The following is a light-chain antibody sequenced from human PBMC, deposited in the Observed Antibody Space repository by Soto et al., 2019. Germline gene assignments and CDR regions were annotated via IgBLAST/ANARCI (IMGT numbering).Light chain of an antibody. Sequence: DVQLTQSPSSLSASVGDRVTITCRASESIKNFLNWYQQKPGKAPKLLIYGASNLQSGVPSRFSGRASGKDFSITISSLQLEDFATYYCQTSSSLPNTFGQGTRLEIK. V-gene: IGKV1-39*01. CDR3: QTSSSLPNT. CDR2: GAS. CDR1: ESIKNF. J-gene: IGKJ5*01.